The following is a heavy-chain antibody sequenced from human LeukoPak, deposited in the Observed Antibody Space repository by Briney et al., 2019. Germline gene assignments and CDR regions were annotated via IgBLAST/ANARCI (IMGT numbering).Heavy chain of an antibody. Sequence: SVTVSCKASGGTFSSYAISWVRQAPGPGLEWMGGISPIFGTANYAQKFQGRVTITTDESTSTAYMELSSLRSEDTAVYYCARDSTSYDFWSGHDAFDIWGQGTMVTVSS. CDR1: GGTFSSYA. V-gene: IGHV1-69*05. J-gene: IGHJ3*02. D-gene: IGHD3-3*01. CDR3: ARDSTSYDFWSGHDAFDI. CDR2: ISPIFGTA.